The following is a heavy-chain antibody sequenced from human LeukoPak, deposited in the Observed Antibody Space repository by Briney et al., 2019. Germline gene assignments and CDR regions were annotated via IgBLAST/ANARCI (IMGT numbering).Heavy chain of an antibody. V-gene: IGHV4-59*01. CDR2: IYYSGST. Sequence: KPSETLSLTCTVSGGSISSYYWSWIRQPPGKGLEWIGYIYYSGSTNYNPSLKSRVTISVDTSKNQFSLKLSSVTAADTAVYYCARIAAARSRGDWFDPWGQGTLVTVSS. J-gene: IGHJ5*02. CDR3: ARIAAARSRGDWFDP. D-gene: IGHD6-13*01. CDR1: GGSISSYY.